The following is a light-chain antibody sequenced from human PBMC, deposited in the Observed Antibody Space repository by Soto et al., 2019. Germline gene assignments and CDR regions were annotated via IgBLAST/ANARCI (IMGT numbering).Light chain of an antibody. Sequence: DIQMTQSPSPLFASLGDSVNINCRASQTIDSWLAWYQPRPGKPPNMMIYKASTLPSGVPSRFRGSGSGTEFTLTINSLQPDDFETYYCQQYHIYSGTFGQGTKVDIK. J-gene: IGKJ1*01. CDR1: QTIDSW. CDR3: QQYHIYSGT. V-gene: IGKV1-5*03. CDR2: KAS.